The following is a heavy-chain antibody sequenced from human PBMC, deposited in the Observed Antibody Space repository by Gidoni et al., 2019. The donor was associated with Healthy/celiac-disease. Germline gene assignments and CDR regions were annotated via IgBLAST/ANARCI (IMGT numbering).Heavy chain of an antibody. J-gene: IGHJ6*02. CDR2: ISSSSSYI. V-gene: IGHV3-21*01. D-gene: IGHD3-10*01. Sequence: EVQLVESGGGLVKPGGSLRLACAASGFPFSSYSMTWVRQAPGKGLEWVSSISSSSSYIYYADSVKGRFTISRDNAKNSLYLQMNSLRAEDTAVYYCAREGGTMVRGVFYYYYGMDVWGQGTTVTVSS. CDR3: AREGGTMVRGVFYYYYGMDV. CDR1: GFPFSSYS.